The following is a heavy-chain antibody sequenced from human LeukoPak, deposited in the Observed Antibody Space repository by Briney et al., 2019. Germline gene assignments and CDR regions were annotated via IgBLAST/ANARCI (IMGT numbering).Heavy chain of an antibody. J-gene: IGHJ4*02. Sequence: PSETLSLTCAVYGGSFSGYYWSWIRQPPGKGLEWIGEINHSGSTNYNPSLKSRVTISVDTSKNQFSLKLSSVTAADTAVYYCARHARITMVRGVQHYFDYWGQGTLVTVSS. V-gene: IGHV4-34*01. CDR1: GGSFSGYY. D-gene: IGHD3-10*01. CDR2: INHSGST. CDR3: ARHARITMVRGVQHYFDY.